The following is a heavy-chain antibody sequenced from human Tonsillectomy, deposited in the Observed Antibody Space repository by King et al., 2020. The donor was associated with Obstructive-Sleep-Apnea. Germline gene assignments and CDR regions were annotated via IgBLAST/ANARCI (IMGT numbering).Heavy chain of an antibody. CDR3: ARDITTVVNGLLDY. Sequence: VQLVESGVEVKKPGSSVRVSCKASGGTFRSYGISWVRQAPGQGLEWMGRIIPIIGTANYAQKFQGRVTITADKSTNTAYMDLSSLRSEDTAVYYCARDITTVVNGLLDYWGQGTLVTVSS. D-gene: IGHD4-23*01. CDR2: IIPIIGTA. J-gene: IGHJ4*02. CDR1: GGTFRSYG. V-gene: IGHV1-69*06.